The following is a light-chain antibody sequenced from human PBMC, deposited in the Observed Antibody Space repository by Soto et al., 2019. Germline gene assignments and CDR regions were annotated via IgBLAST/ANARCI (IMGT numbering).Light chain of an antibody. CDR1: SSNIGSHY. J-gene: IGLJ3*02. Sequence: QSVLTQPPSASGTPGLRVTISCSGSSSNIGSHYVYWYQQLPGTAPKLVIYKNNQRPSGVPDRLSGSKSGTSASLAISGLRSEDEGDYYCAAWDDSLSGEVFGGGTKLTVL. CDR3: AAWDDSLSGEV. CDR2: KNN. V-gene: IGLV1-47*01.